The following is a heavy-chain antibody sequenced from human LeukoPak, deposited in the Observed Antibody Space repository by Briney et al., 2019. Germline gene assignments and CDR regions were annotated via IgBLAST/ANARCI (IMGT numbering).Heavy chain of an antibody. CDR1: GVSISSYY. Sequence: SETLSLTCTVSGVSISSYYWSWVRQPAGKGLEWIGRIYASGNINYNPSLKSRVTMSIGTSKNQFSLKVNSVTAADTAVYYCARQEAAAGPPFDYWGQGTLVTVSS. J-gene: IGHJ4*02. CDR2: IYASGNI. V-gene: IGHV4-4*07. D-gene: IGHD6-13*01. CDR3: ARQEAAAGPPFDY.